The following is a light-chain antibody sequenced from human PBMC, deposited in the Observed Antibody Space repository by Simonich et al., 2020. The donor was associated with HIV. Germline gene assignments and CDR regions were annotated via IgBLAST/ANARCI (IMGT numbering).Light chain of an antibody. V-gene: IGKV1-NL1*01. CDR3: QQYYNTPYT. J-gene: IGKJ2*01. CDR1: QGISNS. Sequence: DIQMTHSPSSLSASVGNRVTITCRASQGISNSLAWYQQKPGKAPKILLYAASRLESGVPSRFSGSGSGTDYTLTISSLQPEDFATYYCQQYYNTPYTFGQGTKLEIK. CDR2: AAS.